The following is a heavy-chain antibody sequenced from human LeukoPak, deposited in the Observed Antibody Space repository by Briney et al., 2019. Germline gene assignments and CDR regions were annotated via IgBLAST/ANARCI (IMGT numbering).Heavy chain of an antibody. CDR1: GFTFSIYS. CDR2: ISSGSTNI. CDR3: AGVGGYCSSVSNCYGDY. Sequence: GGSLRLSCAASGFTFSIYSMNWVRQAPGKGLEWVSCISSGSTNIYYADSVRGRFTISRDNAKNSLYLQMNSLRVEDTAVYYCAGVGGYCSSVSNCYGDYWGQGTLVTVSS. D-gene: IGHD2-2*03. J-gene: IGHJ4*02. V-gene: IGHV3-21*01.